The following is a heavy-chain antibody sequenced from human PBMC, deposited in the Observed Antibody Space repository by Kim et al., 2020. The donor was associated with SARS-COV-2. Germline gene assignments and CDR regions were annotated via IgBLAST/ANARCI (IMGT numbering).Heavy chain of an antibody. CDR2: IHGSGSS. CDR1: GDSISSPNW. CDR3: ARCPVDSVSFWFDP. V-gene: IGHV4-4*02. D-gene: IGHD1-26*01. J-gene: IGHJ5*02. Sequence: SETLSLTCAVSGDSISSPNWWIWVRQPPGKGLEWIGAIHGSGSSDYNPSLKSRVTMSVDKSKNQFSLKLTSVTAADTAVYYCARCPVDSVSFWFDPWGQG.